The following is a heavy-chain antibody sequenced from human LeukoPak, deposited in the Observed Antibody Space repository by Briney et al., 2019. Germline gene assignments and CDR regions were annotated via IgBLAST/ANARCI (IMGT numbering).Heavy chain of an antibody. D-gene: IGHD3-22*01. J-gene: IGHJ5*02. CDR1: GGSISSSNW. CDR3: ARELNTYYENWSDP. Sequence: SGTLSLTCAVSGGSISSSNWWSWVRQPPGKGLEWIGEIYHSGSTNYNPSLKSRVTISVDTSKNQFSLKLSSVTAADTAVYYCARELNTYYENWSDPWGQGTLVTVSS. V-gene: IGHV4-4*02. CDR2: IYHSGST.